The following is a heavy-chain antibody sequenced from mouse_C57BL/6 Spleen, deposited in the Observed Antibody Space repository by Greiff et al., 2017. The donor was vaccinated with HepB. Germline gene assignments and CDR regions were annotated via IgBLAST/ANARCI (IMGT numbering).Heavy chain of an antibody. J-gene: IGHJ2*01. D-gene: IGHD1-1*01. V-gene: IGHV5-4*03. CDR3: ARLGSSKVDY. Sequence: EVKLVESGGGLVKPGGSLKLSCAASGFTFSSYAMSWVRQTPEKRLEWVATISDGGSYTYYPDNVKGRFTISRDNAKNNLYLQMSHLKSEDTAMYYCARLGSSKVDYWGQGTTLTVSS. CDR2: ISDGGSYT. CDR1: GFTFSSYA.